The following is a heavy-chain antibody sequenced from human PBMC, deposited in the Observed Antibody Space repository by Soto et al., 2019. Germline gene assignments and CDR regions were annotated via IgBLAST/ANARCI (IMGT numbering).Heavy chain of an antibody. CDR1: GGSISSSSYY. D-gene: IGHD3-3*01. CDR2: IYYSGST. Sequence: SETLSLSCAVSGGSISSSSYYWFWIRHPPGKGLEWIGSIYYSGSTYYNPSLKSRVTISVDTSKNQFSLKLSSVTAADTAVYYCARLSTYYDFWSGYYVGSNWFDPWGQGTLVTVSS. J-gene: IGHJ5*02. CDR3: ARLSTYYDFWSGYYVGSNWFDP. V-gene: IGHV4-39*01.